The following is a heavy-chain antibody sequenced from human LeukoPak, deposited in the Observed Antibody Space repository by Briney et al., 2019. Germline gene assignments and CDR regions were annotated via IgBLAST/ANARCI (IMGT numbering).Heavy chain of an antibody. CDR3: ATSSSTIPF. V-gene: IGHV3-30*02. Sequence: GGSLRLSCAASGFTLRSYGMHWFRQAPGKGLEWVAFIRYDGTKKYYANSAKGRFTIAKDNFKNTLYLQMNNLRAEDTAVYYCATSSSTIPFGGQGTLVTVSS. J-gene: IGHJ4*02. D-gene: IGHD2-2*01. CDR2: IRYDGTKK. CDR1: GFTLRSYG.